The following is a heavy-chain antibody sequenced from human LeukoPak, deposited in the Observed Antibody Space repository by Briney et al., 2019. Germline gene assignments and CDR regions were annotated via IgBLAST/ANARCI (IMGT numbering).Heavy chain of an antibody. V-gene: IGHV3-11*01. D-gene: IGHD6-13*01. CDR1: GFTFSDYY. CDR2: ISSSGSTI. J-gene: IGHJ4*02. CDR3: ARAAPGIAAAGNFDY. Sequence: GGSLRLSCAASGFTFSDYYMSWIRQAPGKGLEWVSYISSSGSTIYYADSVKGRFTISRDNAKNSLYLQMKSLRAEDTAVYYCARAAPGIAAAGNFDYWGQGTLVTVSS.